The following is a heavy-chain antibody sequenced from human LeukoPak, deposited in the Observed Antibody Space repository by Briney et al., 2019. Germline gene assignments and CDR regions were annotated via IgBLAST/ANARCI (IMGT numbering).Heavy chain of an antibody. J-gene: IGHJ4*02. CDR1: GFTFSSYA. V-gene: IGHV3-64*01. CDR3: ADLHDSSGYHTRGY. CDR2: ISSNGGST. D-gene: IGHD3-22*01. Sequence: GGSLRLSCAASGFTFSSYAMHWVRQAPGKGLEYVSAISSNGGSTYYANSVKGRFTISRDNSKNTLYLQMGSLRAEDMAGYYCADLHDSSGYHTRGYWGQGTLVTVSS.